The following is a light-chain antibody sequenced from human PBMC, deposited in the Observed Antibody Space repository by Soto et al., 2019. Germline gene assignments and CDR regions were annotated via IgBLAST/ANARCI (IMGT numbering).Light chain of an antibody. CDR3: QQYGSSPPWT. J-gene: IGKJ1*01. CDR1: QSVSSSY. CDR2: GAS. Sequence: EIVLTQSPGTLSLSPGERATLSCRASQSVSSSYLAWHQQKPGQAPRLLIYGASSRATGIPDRFSGSGSGTDFTLTISGLEPEDFAVYYCQQYGSSPPWTFGQGTKVEIK. V-gene: IGKV3-20*01.